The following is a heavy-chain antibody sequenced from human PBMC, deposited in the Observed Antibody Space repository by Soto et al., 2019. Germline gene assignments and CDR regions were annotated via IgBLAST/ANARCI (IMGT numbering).Heavy chain of an antibody. CDR2: IYHTGNA. Sequence: SETLSLTCSVSGDSISNSRFYWAWIRQPPGEGLEWIGSIYHTGNAYYNPSLKSRVTIFVDTSKNQFSLKLRSVTAADTAEYYCARHWSHDSNGWAHYYFDYWGQGTLVTVSS. J-gene: IGHJ4*02. CDR1: GDSISNSRFY. D-gene: IGHD3-22*01. CDR3: ARHWSHDSNGWAHYYFDY. V-gene: IGHV4-39*01.